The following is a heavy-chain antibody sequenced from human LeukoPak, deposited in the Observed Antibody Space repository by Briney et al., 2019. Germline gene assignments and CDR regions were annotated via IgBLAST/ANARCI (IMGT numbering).Heavy chain of an antibody. CDR2: IKQDGSEK. V-gene: IGHV3-7*01. D-gene: IGHD2-2*01. Sequence: GGSLRLSCAASGFTFSSYWMSWVRQAPGKGLEWVANIKQDGSEKYYVDSVKGRFTISRDNAKNSLYLQMNSLRAEDTAVYYCARVNSLVPAAVSNFDYWGQGTLVTVSS. J-gene: IGHJ4*02. CDR3: ARVNSLVPAAVSNFDY. CDR1: GFTFSSYW.